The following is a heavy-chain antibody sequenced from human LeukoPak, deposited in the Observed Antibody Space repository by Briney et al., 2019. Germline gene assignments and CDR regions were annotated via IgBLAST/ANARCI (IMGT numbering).Heavy chain of an antibody. Sequence: GRSLRLSCAASGFTVSSYGMHWVRQAPGKGLEWVSLLSRGESAFYADSVKGRFTLSRDSSDNTVFLHMNSLRAEDTAVYFCARAVGVVDCNTYSCKPYYFDYWGQGALVTVSS. CDR2: LSRGESA. V-gene: IGHV3-66*01. J-gene: IGHJ4*02. CDR1: GFTVSSYG. D-gene: IGHD2/OR15-2a*01. CDR3: ARAVGVVDCNTYSCKPYYFDY.